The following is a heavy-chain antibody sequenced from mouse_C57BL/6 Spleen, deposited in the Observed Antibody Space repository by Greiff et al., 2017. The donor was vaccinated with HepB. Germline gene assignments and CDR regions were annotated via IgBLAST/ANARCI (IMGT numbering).Heavy chain of an antibody. Sequence: QVQLQQSGAELVRPGASVTLSCKASGYTFTDYEMHWVKQTPVHGLEWIGAIDPETGGTAYNQKFKGKAILTADKSSSTAYMELRSLTSEDSAVYYCTRRYYGSWFAYWGQGTLVTVSA. V-gene: IGHV1-15*01. D-gene: IGHD1-1*01. CDR3: TRRYYGSWFAY. CDR1: GYTFTDYE. J-gene: IGHJ3*01. CDR2: IDPETGGT.